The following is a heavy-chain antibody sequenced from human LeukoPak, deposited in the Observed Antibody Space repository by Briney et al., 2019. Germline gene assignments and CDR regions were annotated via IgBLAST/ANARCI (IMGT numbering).Heavy chain of an antibody. D-gene: IGHD3-22*01. Sequence: SETLSLTCTVSGGSISSYYWSWLRQPPGKRLEYIGYTHYSGATNYNPSLKSRVTISLDTSGNQFSLKLSSVTAADTAVYYCARVEYYYDSSGYHEVGWFDPWGQGTLVTVSS. V-gene: IGHV4-59*01. CDR2: THYSGAT. CDR3: ARVEYYYDSSGYHEVGWFDP. CDR1: GGSISSYY. J-gene: IGHJ5*01.